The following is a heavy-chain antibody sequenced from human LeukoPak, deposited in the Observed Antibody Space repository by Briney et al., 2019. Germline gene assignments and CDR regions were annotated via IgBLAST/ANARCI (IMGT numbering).Heavy chain of an antibody. CDR3: ARLRYCSSTSCYGYYGMDV. V-gene: IGHV1-18*01. CDR1: GYTFTSYG. D-gene: IGHD2-2*01. Sequence: ASVKVSCKASGYTFTSYGISWVRQAPGQGLEWMGWISAYNGNTNYAQKLQGRVTMTTDTPTSTAYMELRSLRSDDTAVYSCARLRYCSSTSCYGYYGMDVWGQGTTVTVSS. J-gene: IGHJ6*02. CDR2: ISAYNGNT.